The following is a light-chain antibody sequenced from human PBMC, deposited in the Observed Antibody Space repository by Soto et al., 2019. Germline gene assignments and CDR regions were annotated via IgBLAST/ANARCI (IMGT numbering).Light chain of an antibody. V-gene: IGKV1-5*03. CDR2: NVS. CDR3: QQCNFYWT. Sequence: DIPMTQSPSTLPASVGDRVTITCRASQTIGNWLAWYQQKPGKVPKLLIYNVSSLESGVPSRFSGSGSGTEFPLTISSLQPDDFATYYCQQCNFYWTFGQGTKVEIK. CDR1: QTIGNW. J-gene: IGKJ1*01.